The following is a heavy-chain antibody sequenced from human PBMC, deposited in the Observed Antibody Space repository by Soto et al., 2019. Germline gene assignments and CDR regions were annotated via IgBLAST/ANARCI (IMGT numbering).Heavy chain of an antibody. CDR1: GFTFSSYW. D-gene: IGHD4-4*01. CDR2: INSDGSST. J-gene: IGHJ6*02. CDR3: ATHSPYYYGMDV. Sequence: VQLVESGGGLVQPGGSLRLSCAASGFTFSSYWMHWVRQAPGKGLVWVSRINSDGSSTSYADSVKGRFTISRDNAKNTLYLQMNSLRAEDTAVYYCATHSPYYYGMDVWGQGTTVTVSS. V-gene: IGHV3-74*01.